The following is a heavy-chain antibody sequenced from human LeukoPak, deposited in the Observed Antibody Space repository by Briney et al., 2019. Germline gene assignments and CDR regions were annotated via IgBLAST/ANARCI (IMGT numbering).Heavy chain of an antibody. J-gene: IGHJ3*02. CDR2: VKSKADDGTT. D-gene: IGHD3-10*01. V-gene: IGHV3-15*01. CDR3: ATEGGSGSYYGDDAFDM. Sequence: GGSLRLSCEASGFSFTNTWMSWVRQAPGKGLEWVGRVKSKADDGTTDYAAPVQGRFTISRDDSKNTLSLQMNSLKTEDTAVYYCATEGGSGSYYGDDAFDMWGQGTMVTVPS. CDR1: GFSFTNTW.